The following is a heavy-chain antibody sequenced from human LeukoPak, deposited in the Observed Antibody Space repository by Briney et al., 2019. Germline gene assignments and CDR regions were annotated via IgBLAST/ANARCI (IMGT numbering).Heavy chain of an antibody. CDR1: GYTLTSYA. CDR3: ARGRFFGYDSSGYYTP. Sequence: ASVKVSCKASGYTLTSYAMHWVRQAPGQRLEWMGWINAGNGNTKYSQKFQGRVTITRDTSASTAYMELSSLRSEDTAVYYCARGRFFGYDSSGYYTPWGQGTLVTVSS. CDR2: INAGNGNT. V-gene: IGHV1-3*01. J-gene: IGHJ5*02. D-gene: IGHD3-22*01.